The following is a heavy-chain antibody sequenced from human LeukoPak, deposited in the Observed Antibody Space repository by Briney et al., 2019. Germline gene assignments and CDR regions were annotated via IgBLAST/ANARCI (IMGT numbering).Heavy chain of an antibody. J-gene: IGHJ5*02. V-gene: IGHV1-69*04. Sequence: SVKVSCKASGYTFTSYAISWVRQAPGQGLEWMGRIIPILGIANYAQKFQGRVTITADKSTSTAYMELSSLRSEDTAVYYCARDRAGHDYDILTGYYPPHWFDPWGQGTLVTVSS. CDR1: GYTFTSYA. CDR2: IIPILGIA. D-gene: IGHD3-9*01. CDR3: ARDRAGHDYDILTGYYPPHWFDP.